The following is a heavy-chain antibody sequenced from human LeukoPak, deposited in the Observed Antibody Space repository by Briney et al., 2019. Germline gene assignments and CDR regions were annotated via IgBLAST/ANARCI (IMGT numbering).Heavy chain of an antibody. J-gene: IGHJ4*02. CDR1: GGSFSSYY. CDR3: SRVVGSGWPIDY. D-gene: IGHD6-19*01. V-gene: IGHV4-39*07. Sequence: SETLSLTCAVYGGSFSSYYWGWIRQPPGKGLEWIGSIYYSGSTYYNPSLKSRVTISVDTSKNQFSLKLSSVTAADTAVYYCSRVVGSGWPIDYWGQGTLVTVSS. CDR2: IYYSGST.